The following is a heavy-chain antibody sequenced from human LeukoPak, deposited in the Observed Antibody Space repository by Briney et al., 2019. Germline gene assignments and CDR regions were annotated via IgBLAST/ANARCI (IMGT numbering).Heavy chain of an antibody. Sequence: GGSLRLSCAASGFDFSTYGMSWVRRAPGKGLQWVSTISGTTDTTYYPDSVKGRFTISRDNSKNTLYLQMNSLRREDTAIYFCARMAIRNYYDSVTYSGSYSYDAFDIWGQGTLVTVSS. V-gene: IGHV3-23*01. J-gene: IGHJ3*02. D-gene: IGHD3-10*01. CDR3: ARMAIRNYYDSVTYSGSYSYDAFDI. CDR1: GFDFSTYG. CDR2: ISGTTDTT.